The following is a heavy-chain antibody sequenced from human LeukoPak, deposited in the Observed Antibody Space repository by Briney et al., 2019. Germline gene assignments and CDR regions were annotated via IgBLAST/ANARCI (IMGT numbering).Heavy chain of an antibody. CDR3: ARRSNTGTTDH. D-gene: IGHD1-1*01. J-gene: IGHJ4*02. CDR2: VYYSGTT. V-gene: IGHV4-39*01. CDR1: GGSISSSGYY. Sequence: PSETLSLICTVSGGSISSSGYYWGWIRQPPGKWLEWIGSVYYSGTTYYNPSLKSRLTISVDTSKNQFSLNLNSVTAADTAVYYCARRSNTGTTDHWGQGTLVTVSS.